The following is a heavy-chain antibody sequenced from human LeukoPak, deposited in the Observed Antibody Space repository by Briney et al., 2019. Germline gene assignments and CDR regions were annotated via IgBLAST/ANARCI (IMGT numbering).Heavy chain of an antibody. CDR3: ARVSSSSQIYYYYGMDV. J-gene: IGHJ6*02. CDR1: GYTFTSYG. Sequence: ASVKASCKASGYTFTSYGISWVRQAPGQGLEWMGWISAYNGNTNYAQKLQGRVTMTTDTSTSTAYMELRSLRSDDTAVYYCARVSSSSQIYYYYGMDVWGQGTTVTVSS. V-gene: IGHV1-18*01. CDR2: ISAYNGNT. D-gene: IGHD6-13*01.